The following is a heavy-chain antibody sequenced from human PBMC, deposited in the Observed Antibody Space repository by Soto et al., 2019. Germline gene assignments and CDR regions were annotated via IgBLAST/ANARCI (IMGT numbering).Heavy chain of an antibody. Sequence: QVQLVESGGGVVQPGRSLRLSCADSGFTVSSYGLHWVRQPPGKGLEWLAFISYDGSDKFYADSVKGRFTISRDSSKNTLYLQLNRLRAEDTAVYYCARVLGGFPNFDFWVQGTLVTVSS. CDR3: ARVLGGFPNFDF. D-gene: IGHD2-15*01. J-gene: IGHJ4*02. V-gene: IGHV3-30-3*01. CDR2: ISYDGSDK. CDR1: GFTVSSYG.